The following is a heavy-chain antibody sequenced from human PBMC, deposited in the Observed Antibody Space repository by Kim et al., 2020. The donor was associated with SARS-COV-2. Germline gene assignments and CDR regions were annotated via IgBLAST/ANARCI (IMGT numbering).Heavy chain of an antibody. J-gene: IGHJ4*02. Sequence: GGSLRLSCAASGFTFTTYWMTWVRQAPGKGLEWVANIKHDGSEEYYVGSVKGRFTISRDNAKNSLFLQMNSLGAEDTAVYYCTREARGGLSDYWGQGTLVTVSS. D-gene: IGHD6-25*01. CDR1: GFTFTTYW. V-gene: IGHV3-7*01. CDR2: IKHDGSEE. CDR3: TREARGGLSDY.